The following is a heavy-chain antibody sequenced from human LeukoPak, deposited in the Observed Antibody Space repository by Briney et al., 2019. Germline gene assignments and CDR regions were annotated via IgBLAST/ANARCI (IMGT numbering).Heavy chain of an antibody. Sequence: SETLSLTCTVSGGSISSGSYYGSWIRQPAGKGLEWIGRIYTSGSTNYNPSLKSRVTISGDTSKNQFSLKLSSVTAADTAVYYCARECVMITFGGVIAYNWFDPWGQGTLVTVSS. CDR3: ARECVMITFGGVIAYNWFDP. CDR1: GGSISSGSYY. J-gene: IGHJ5*02. CDR2: IYTSGST. V-gene: IGHV4-61*02. D-gene: IGHD3-16*02.